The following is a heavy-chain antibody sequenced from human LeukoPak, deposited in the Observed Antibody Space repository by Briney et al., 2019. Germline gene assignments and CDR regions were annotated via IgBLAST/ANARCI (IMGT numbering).Heavy chain of an antibody. J-gene: IGHJ5*02. CDR3: ARGLTSYSRSSYWFDR. D-gene: IGHD6-6*01. V-gene: IGHV4-59*01. CDR1: RGSISSYY. Sequence: SETLSLTCAVSRGSISSYYWSWLRQPPGKGLEWIGYIYYSGSPNYNPSLRSRVTISVDTSKNQFSLKLSSVTAADTAIYYCARGLTSYSRSSYWFDRWGQGTLVTVS. CDR2: IYYSGSP.